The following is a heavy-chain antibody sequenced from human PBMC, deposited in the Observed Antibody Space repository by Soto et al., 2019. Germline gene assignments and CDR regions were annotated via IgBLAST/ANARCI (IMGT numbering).Heavy chain of an antibody. CDR1: GFTFSSYG. V-gene: IGHV3-30*03. CDR3: ASGKSGDGYNSVDAFDI. D-gene: IGHD5-12*01. J-gene: IGHJ3*02. CDR2: ISYDGSNK. Sequence: HPGGSLRLSCAASGFTFSSYGMHWVRQAPGKGLEWVAVISYDGSNKYYADSVKGRFTISRDNSKNTLYLQMNSLRAEDTAVYYCASGKSGDGYNSVDAFDIWGQGTMVTVSS.